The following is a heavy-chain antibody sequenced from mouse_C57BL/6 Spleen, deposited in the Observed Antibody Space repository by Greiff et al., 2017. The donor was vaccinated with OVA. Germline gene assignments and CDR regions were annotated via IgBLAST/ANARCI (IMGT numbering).Heavy chain of an antibody. CDR2: IDPSDSYT. J-gene: IGHJ2*01. V-gene: IGHV1-59*01. CDR1: GYTFTSYW. CDR3: ARGGYDGYFDD. Sequence: QVQLQQPGAELVRPGTSVKLSCKASGYTFTSYWMHWVKQRPGQGLEWIGVIDPSDSYTNYNQKFKGKATLTVDTSSSTAYMQLSSLTSEDSAVYYCARGGYDGYFDDWGQGTTLTVSS. D-gene: IGHD2-3*01.